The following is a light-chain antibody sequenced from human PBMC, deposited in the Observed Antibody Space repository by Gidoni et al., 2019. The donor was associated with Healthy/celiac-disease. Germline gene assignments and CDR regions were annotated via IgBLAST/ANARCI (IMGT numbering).Light chain of an antibody. V-gene: IGKV1-39*01. Sequence: DIQMPQSPSSLSASVGARVTLSCRASQSISSTLNWYQQKPGQAPKLLIYAASSLATGVPSRFSGSGSGTDFTLTISSLQPEDFATYYCQQRCSTPYTFGQGTKVEIK. CDR1: QSISST. CDR2: AAS. J-gene: IGKJ2*01. CDR3: QQRCSTPYT.